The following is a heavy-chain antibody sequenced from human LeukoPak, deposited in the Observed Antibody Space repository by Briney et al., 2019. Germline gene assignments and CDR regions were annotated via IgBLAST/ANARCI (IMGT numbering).Heavy chain of an antibody. CDR1: GYTFTSYG. D-gene: IGHD4-17*01. J-gene: IGHJ4*02. Sequence: ASVKVSCKASGYTFTSYGLSWVRQAPGQGLEWMGWISAYSGNTNYAQKLQGRVTMTTDTSTSTAYMELRSLRSDDTAVYYCASRVDYGDFDYWGQGTLVTVSS. CDR3: ASRVDYGDFDY. CDR2: ISAYSGNT. V-gene: IGHV1-18*01.